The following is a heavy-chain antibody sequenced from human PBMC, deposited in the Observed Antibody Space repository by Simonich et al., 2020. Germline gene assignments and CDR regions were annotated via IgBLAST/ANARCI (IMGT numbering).Heavy chain of an antibody. D-gene: IGHD6-6*01. CDR2: IYYIGST. Sequence: QLQLQESGPGLVKPSETLSLTCTVSGGSISSSSYYWGWIRQPPGKGLEWIGSIYYIGSTYYHPSLKSRVTISVDTSKNQFSLKLSSVTAADTAVYYCARWAYSSSYFDYWGQGTLVTVSS. J-gene: IGHJ4*02. CDR3: ARWAYSSSYFDY. V-gene: IGHV4-39*01. CDR1: GGSISSSSYY.